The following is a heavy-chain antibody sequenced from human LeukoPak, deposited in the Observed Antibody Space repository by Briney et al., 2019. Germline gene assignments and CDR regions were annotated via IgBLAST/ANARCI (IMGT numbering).Heavy chain of an antibody. D-gene: IGHD3-10*01. CDR2: INSDGSST. J-gene: IGHJ4*02. Sequence: GGSLRLSCAASGFTFSSYWMHWVRQAPGKGLVWVSRINSDGSSTSYADSVKGRFTISRDNSKNTLYLQMNSLRAEDTAVYYCARVQSRWFGELLGYYFDYWGQGTLVTVSS. CDR1: GFTFSSYW. CDR3: ARVQSRWFGELLGYYFDY. V-gene: IGHV3-74*01.